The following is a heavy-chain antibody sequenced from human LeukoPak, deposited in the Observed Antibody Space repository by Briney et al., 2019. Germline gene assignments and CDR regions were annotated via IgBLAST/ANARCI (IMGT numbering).Heavy chain of an antibody. CDR2: ISSSSSYI. CDR1: GFTVSSNY. Sequence: GGSLRLSCAASGFTVSSNYMKWVRQAPGKGLEWVSSISSSSSYIYYADSVKGRFTISRDNAKNSLYLQMNSLRAEDTAVYYCARVGPNDAFDIWGQGTMVTVSS. D-gene: IGHD3-16*01. V-gene: IGHV3-21*01. CDR3: ARVGPNDAFDI. J-gene: IGHJ3*02.